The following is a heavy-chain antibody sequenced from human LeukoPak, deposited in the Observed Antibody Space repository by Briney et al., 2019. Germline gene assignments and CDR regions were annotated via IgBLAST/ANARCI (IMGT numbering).Heavy chain of an antibody. CDR1: GGSFSGYY. D-gene: IGHD3-10*01. CDR3: AGFSITMVRGVMPW. Sequence: PSETLSLTCAVYGGSFSGYYWCWIRQPPGKGLERIGEINHSGSTNYNPSLKSRVTISVDTSKNQFSLKLSSVTAADTAVYYCAGFSITMVRGVMPWWGQGTLVTVSS. J-gene: IGHJ4*02. V-gene: IGHV4-34*01. CDR2: INHSGST.